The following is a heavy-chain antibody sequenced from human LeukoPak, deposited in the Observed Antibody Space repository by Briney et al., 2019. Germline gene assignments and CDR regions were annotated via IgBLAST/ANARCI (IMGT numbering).Heavy chain of an antibody. D-gene: IGHD1-26*01. J-gene: IGHJ4*02. Sequence: GESLKISCKGSGYSFSNYYMDWVRQMPGKGLEWMGVMYPGGSDIRYSPSFQGQVTISADKSIDTAYLQWSSLKASDSAMYYCASRTGSYYPFDSWGQRTLVTVSS. V-gene: IGHV5-51*01. CDR1: GYSFSNYY. CDR3: ASRTGSYYPFDS. CDR2: MYPGGSDI.